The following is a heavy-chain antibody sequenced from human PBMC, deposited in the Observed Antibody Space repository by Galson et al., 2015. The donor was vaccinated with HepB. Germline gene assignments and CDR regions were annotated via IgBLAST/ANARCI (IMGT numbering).Heavy chain of an antibody. D-gene: IGHD4-23*01. Sequence: ETLSLTCSVSGGSISSSTYYWGWIRQPPGKGLEWIGSIYYSGSTYYNPSLKSRVTISIDTSKNQFSLKLSSVTAADTAVYYCARTDYGGNPRFDYWGQGTLVTVSS. CDR2: IYYSGST. CDR1: GGSISSSTYY. CDR3: ARTDYGGNPRFDY. V-gene: IGHV4-39*01. J-gene: IGHJ4*02.